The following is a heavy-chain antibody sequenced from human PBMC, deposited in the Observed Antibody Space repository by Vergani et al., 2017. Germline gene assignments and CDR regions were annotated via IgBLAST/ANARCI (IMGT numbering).Heavy chain of an antibody. V-gene: IGHV4-34*01. CDR2: IDHTGRP. J-gene: IGHJ6*03. Sequence: QVQLQQWGGGLLKPSETLSLTCVVNGGSFTSYHWTWIRQSPGEGLEWVGDIDHTGRPDYNPSLKSRLTMSVDKSRNQFSLPLNSVTATDTAIYFCARVNTETNGHLYYYYMDVGGQGTAVTVS. D-gene: IGHD4-11*01. CDR1: GGSFTSYH. CDR3: ARVNTETNGHLYYYYMDV.